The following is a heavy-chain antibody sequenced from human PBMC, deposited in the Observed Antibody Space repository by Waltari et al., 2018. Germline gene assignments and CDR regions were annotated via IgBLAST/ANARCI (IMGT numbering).Heavy chain of an antibody. CDR2: IYYSGST. D-gene: IGHD3-22*01. CDR1: GGSISSSSYY. CDR3: ARDISTYYYDSSGSDAFDI. V-gene: IGHV4-39*07. J-gene: IGHJ3*02. Sequence: QLQLQESGPGLVKPSETLSLTCTVSGGSISSSSYYWGWIRQPPGKGLEWIGSIYYSGSTYYNPSLKSRVTISVDTSKNQFSLKLSSVTAADTAVYYCARDISTYYYDSSGSDAFDIWGQGTMVTVSS.